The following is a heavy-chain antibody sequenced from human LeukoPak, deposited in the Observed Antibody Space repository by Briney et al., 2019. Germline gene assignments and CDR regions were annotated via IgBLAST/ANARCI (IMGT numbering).Heavy chain of an antibody. CDR1: GYTFTSYD. V-gene: IGHV1-8*01. CDR3: ARVHDSSGYYYVDY. J-gene: IGHJ4*02. CDR2: MNPNSGNT. Sequence: GASVKVSCKASGYTFTSYDINWVRQATGQGLEWMGWMNPNSGNTGYAQKFQGRVTMTRNTSISTAYMELSSLRSEDTAVYYCARVHDSSGYYYVDYWGQGTLVTVSS. D-gene: IGHD3-22*01.